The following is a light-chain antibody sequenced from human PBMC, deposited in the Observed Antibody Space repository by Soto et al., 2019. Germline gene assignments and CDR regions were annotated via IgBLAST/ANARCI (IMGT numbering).Light chain of an antibody. CDR1: QSISSY. CDR2: AAS. V-gene: IGKV1-39*01. Sequence: DIQMTQSPSSLSASVGDRVTITCRASQSISSYLNWYQQKPGKAPKLLIYAASSLQSGVPSRFSGSGSGTEFTLTISSLQPEDFATYYCQQSCSTLWTFGQGTKVEIK. CDR3: QQSCSTLWT. J-gene: IGKJ1*01.